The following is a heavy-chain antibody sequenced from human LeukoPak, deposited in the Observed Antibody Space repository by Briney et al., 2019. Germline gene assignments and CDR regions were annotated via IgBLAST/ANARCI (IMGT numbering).Heavy chain of an antibody. CDR1: GFTFSSYA. J-gene: IGHJ4*02. Sequence: GGXLRLSCAASGFTFSSYAISWVRQAPGKGVEWVSGISGSGGSTYYADSVKGRFTISRDNSKNTLYLQMNSLRAEYTAVYYCAREEGKQQMEAFDYWGQGTLVTVSS. CDR2: ISGSGGST. V-gene: IGHV3-23*01. CDR3: AREEGKQQMEAFDY. D-gene: IGHD6-13*01.